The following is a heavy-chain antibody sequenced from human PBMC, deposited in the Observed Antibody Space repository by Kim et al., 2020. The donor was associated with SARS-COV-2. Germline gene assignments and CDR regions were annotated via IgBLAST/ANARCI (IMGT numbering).Heavy chain of an antibody. CDR1: GGSISSGGYY. CDR3: ARVGGGGSYKFDYFDY. V-gene: IGHV4-31*03. D-gene: IGHD3-16*01. Sequence: SETLSLTCTVSGGSISSGGYYWSWIRQHPGKGLEWIGYIYYSGSTYYNPSLKSRVTISVDTSKNQFSLKLSSVTAADTAVYYCARVGGGGSYKFDYFDYWGQGTLVTVSS. CDR2: IYYSGST. J-gene: IGHJ4*02.